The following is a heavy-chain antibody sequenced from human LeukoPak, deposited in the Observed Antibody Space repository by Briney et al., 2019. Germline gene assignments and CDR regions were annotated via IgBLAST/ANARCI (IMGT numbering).Heavy chain of an antibody. V-gene: IGHV4-34*01. CDR3: ASWNTGYSSGWYLN. D-gene: IGHD6-19*01. CDR2: INHSGST. Sequence: TSVTLSLTCAVYGGSFSGYYWSWIRQPPAKGLEWIGEINHSGSTNYNPSLKSRVTISVDTSKNQFSLKLSSVTAADTAVYYCASWNTGYSSGWYLNWGQGTLVTVSS. J-gene: IGHJ4*02. CDR1: GGSFSGYY.